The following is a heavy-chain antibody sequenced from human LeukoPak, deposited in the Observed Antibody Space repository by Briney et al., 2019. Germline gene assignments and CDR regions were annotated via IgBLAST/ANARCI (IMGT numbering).Heavy chain of an antibody. CDR2: IKQDGSEK. Sequence: GGSLRLSCAASGFTFSSYAMSWVRQAPGKGLEWVANIKQDGSEKYYVDSVKGRFTISRDNAKNSLYLQMNSLRAEDTAVYYCARDPYYYDSSGYSPWGQGTLVTVSS. CDR1: GFTFSSYA. CDR3: ARDPYYYDSSGYSP. V-gene: IGHV3-7*03. D-gene: IGHD3-22*01. J-gene: IGHJ4*02.